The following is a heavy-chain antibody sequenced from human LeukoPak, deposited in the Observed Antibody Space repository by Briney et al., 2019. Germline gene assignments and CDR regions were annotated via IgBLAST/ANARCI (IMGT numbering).Heavy chain of an antibody. CDR2: ISSSSSL. V-gene: IGHV3-48*03. CDR3: ASTNYYDSSGFSNWFDP. D-gene: IGHD3-22*01. Sequence: GGSLRLSCAASGFTFSNYEMNWVRQAPGKGLDWFSYISSSSSLYYAVSVKCPFTISRDNAKNSLYLQMNSLRAEDTAIYYCASTNYYDSSGFSNWFDPWGQGTLVTVSS. CDR1: GFTFSNYE. J-gene: IGHJ5*02.